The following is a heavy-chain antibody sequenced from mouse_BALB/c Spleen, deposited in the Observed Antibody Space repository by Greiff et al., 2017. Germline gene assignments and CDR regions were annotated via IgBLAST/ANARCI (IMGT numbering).Heavy chain of an antibody. CDR3: AKTYDFFAY. V-gene: IGHV1-7*01. J-gene: IGHJ3*01. D-gene: IGHD2-4*01. CDR1: GYTFTSYW. CDR2: INPSTGYT. Sequence: VQLQQSGAELAKPGASVKMSCKASGYTFTSYWMHWVKQRPGQGLEWIGYINPSTGYTEYNQKFKDKATLTADKSSSTAYMQLSSLTSEDSAVYYCAKTYDFFAYWGQGTLVTVSA.